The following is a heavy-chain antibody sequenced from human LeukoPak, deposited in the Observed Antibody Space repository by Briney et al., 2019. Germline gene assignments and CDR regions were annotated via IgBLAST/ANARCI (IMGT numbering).Heavy chain of an antibody. CDR2: ISYDGSKK. CDR3: ARDRGSSSWYGRSFDY. CDR1: GFTFSNYG. V-gene: IGHV3-30*19. Sequence: GGSLRLSCAASGFTFSNYGMHWVRQAPGKGLEWVAVISYDGSKKYFADSVKGRFTISRDNSKNTLYLQMNSLRAEDTAVYYCARDRGSSSWYGRSFDYWGQGTLVTVSS. D-gene: IGHD6-13*01. J-gene: IGHJ4*02.